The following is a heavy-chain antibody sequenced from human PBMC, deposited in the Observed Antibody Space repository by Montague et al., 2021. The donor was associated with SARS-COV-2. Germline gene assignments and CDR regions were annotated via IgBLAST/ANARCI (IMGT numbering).Heavy chain of an antibody. Sequence: PALVKPTQTLTLTCTFSGFSLSTSGMCVSWIRQPPGKALEWLARIDWDDDKHYSTSLKTRLTISNDTSKNQVVLTMTNMDPVDTASYCCARSSVVRGGSFDYWGQGTLVTVSS. CDR3: ARSSVVRGGSFDY. V-gene: IGHV2-70*11. CDR1: GFSLSTSGMC. CDR2: IDWDDDK. J-gene: IGHJ4*02. D-gene: IGHD3-10*01.